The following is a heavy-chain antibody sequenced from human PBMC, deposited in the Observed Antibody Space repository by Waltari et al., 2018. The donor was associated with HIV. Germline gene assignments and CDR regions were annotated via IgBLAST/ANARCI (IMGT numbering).Heavy chain of an antibody. CDR2: HSSSSRYI. D-gene: IGHD3-16*01. CDR1: GFTFSSYS. Sequence: EVQLVESGGGLVKPGGSLRLSCAASGFTFSSYSMNWVRQAPGEGRGVVSSHSSSSRYIYYADSVKGRFTISRDNAKNALYLQMNSLRAEDTAVYYCARDFWGGYYYGMDVWGQGTTVTVSS. J-gene: IGHJ6*02. CDR3: ARDFWGGYYYGMDV. V-gene: IGHV3-21*01.